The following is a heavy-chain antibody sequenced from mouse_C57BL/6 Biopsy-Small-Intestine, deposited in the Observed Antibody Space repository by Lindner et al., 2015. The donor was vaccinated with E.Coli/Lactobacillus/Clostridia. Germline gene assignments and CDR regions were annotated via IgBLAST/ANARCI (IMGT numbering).Heavy chain of an antibody. V-gene: IGHV1S61*01. CDR2: IYPGSSST. Sequence: VQLQESGAELVKPGASVKLSCKASGYTFTSYWINWVKQRPGQGLEWIGNIYPGSSSTTYNEKFKSKATLTVDTSSSTGYMQLSSLTSDDSAVYYCARGGYYGNKFAYWGQGDSGHCLC. D-gene: IGHD2-1*01. J-gene: IGHJ3*01. CDR1: GYTFTSYW. CDR3: ARGGYYGNKFAY.